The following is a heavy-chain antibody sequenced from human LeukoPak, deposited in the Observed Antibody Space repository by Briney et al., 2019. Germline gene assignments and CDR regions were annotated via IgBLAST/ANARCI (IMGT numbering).Heavy chain of an antibody. CDR2: ISGSGGST. Sequence: PGGSLRLSCAASGFTFSSYAMSWVRQAPGKGLEWVSAISGSGGSTYYADSVKGRFTTSRDNSKNTLYLQMNSLRAEDTAVYYCAPIPGRVATEEVTYWGQGTLVTVSS. V-gene: IGHV3-23*01. D-gene: IGHD5-12*01. J-gene: IGHJ4*02. CDR3: APIPGRVATEEVTY. CDR1: GFTFSSYA.